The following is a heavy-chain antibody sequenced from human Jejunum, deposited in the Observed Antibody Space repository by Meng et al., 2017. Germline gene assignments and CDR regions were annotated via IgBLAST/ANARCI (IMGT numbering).Heavy chain of an antibody. CDR1: GDSIGNYFNYY. CDR2: IYSFGRP. J-gene: IGHJ4*02. V-gene: IGHV4-59*01. Sequence: GSLRLSCSVSGDSIGNYFNYYWSGIRQPPGKAMEWIGYIYSFGRPSYNAPLHSRATISVDTSTNQFSLTLTAVTAADTAVYYCARVGGSYEPPFDYWGQGALVTVSS. CDR3: ARVGGSYEPPFDY. D-gene: IGHD3-16*01.